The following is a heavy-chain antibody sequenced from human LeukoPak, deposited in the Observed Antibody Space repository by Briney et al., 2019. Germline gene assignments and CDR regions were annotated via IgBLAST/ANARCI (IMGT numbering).Heavy chain of an antibody. CDR3: ARDPEYSSSSREFDY. J-gene: IGHJ4*02. V-gene: IGHV3-21*01. CDR1: GFTFSSYS. D-gene: IGHD6-6*01. Sequence: GGSLRLSCAASGFTFSSYSMNWVRQAPGKGLEGVSSISSSSSYIYYADSVKGRFTISRDNAKNSLYLQMNSLRAEDTAVYYCARDPEYSSSSREFDYWGQGTLVTVSS. CDR2: ISSSSSYI.